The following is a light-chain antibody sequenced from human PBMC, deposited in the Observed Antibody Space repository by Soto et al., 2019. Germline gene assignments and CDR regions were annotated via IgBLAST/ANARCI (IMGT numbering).Light chain of an antibody. V-gene: IGKV3-20*01. Sequence: EIVLTQSPGTLSLSPGERATLSFRASQSVRNNYLAWYQVRPGQAPRLLIYDASTKATAIPDRISGGGSGTDFTLTITGLEPEDLAVYYCQQYGSSPPFTFGQGTRLEIK. CDR2: DAS. CDR3: QQYGSSPPFT. CDR1: QSVRNNY. J-gene: IGKJ5*01.